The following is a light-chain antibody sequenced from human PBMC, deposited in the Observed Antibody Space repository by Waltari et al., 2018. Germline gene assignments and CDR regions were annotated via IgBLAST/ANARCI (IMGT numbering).Light chain of an antibody. CDR2: RGD. J-gene: IGLJ3*02. V-gene: IGLV1-47*01. CDR3: ATWDNSLSSPWV. CDR1: SSNIGTHY. Sequence: QSVLTQPPSASGTPGPPVTISCSGSSSNIGTHYVFWYQHLPGTAPKLLIYRGDQRPSGVPDRFSGSKSGTSASLAISGLRSEDEGDYYCATWDNSLSSPWVFGGGTKVTVL.